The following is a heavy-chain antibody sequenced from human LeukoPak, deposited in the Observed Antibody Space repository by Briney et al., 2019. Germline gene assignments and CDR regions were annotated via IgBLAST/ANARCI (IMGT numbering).Heavy chain of an antibody. Sequence: ASVKVSCKASGYTFTSYGISWVRQAPGQGLEWMGWISAYNGNTNYAQKLQGRVTMTTDTSTSTAYMELRSLRSDDTAVYYCARDRPSNYYDSSGSQFQHWGQGTLVTVSS. J-gene: IGHJ1*01. V-gene: IGHV1-18*01. CDR2: ISAYNGNT. CDR3: ARDRPSNYYDSSGSQFQH. CDR1: GYTFTSYG. D-gene: IGHD3-22*01.